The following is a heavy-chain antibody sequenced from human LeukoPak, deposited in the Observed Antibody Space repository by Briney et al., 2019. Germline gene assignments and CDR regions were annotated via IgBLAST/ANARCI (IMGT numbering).Heavy chain of an antibody. J-gene: IGHJ4*02. CDR2: ISSSSSYI. CDR3: ARETPTPYSSLDY. CDR1: GFTFSSYS. Sequence: GGSLRLSCAASGFTFSSYSMNWVRQAPGKGLEWVSSISSSSSYIYYADSVKGRFTISRDNAKNSLYLQMNSPRAEDTAVYYCARETPTPYSSLDYWGQGTLVTVSS. V-gene: IGHV3-21*01. D-gene: IGHD6-19*01.